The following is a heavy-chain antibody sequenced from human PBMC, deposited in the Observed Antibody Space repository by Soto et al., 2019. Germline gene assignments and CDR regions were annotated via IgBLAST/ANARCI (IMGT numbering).Heavy chain of an antibody. CDR3: ARDDEYDDNGLDY. CDR2: IVNHGGRK. D-gene: IGHD1-1*01. Sequence: QVQLVESGGGVVQPGTSLRLSCAASGFLFSRFGMHWVRQAPGKGLEWGAVIVNHGGRKDYADSVSGRFTISRDNSRNTLFLEMSSLRVEEQAIYYCARDDEYDDNGLDYWGQGTLVTVSS. V-gene: IGHV3-33*01. J-gene: IGHJ4*02. CDR1: GFLFSRFG.